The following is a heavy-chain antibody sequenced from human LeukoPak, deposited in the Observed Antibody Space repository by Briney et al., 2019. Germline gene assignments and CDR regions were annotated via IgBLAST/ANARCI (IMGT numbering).Heavy chain of an antibody. CDR1: GYSISSGYY. CDR3: ARALGGYCSGGSCPFDY. Sequence: SETLSLTCTVSGYSISSGYYWGWIRQPPGKGLEWIGSIYHSGSTYYNPSLKSRVTISVDTSKNQFSLKLSSVTAADTAVYYCARALGGYCSGGSCPFDYWGQGTLVTVSS. D-gene: IGHD2-15*01. J-gene: IGHJ4*02. CDR2: IYHSGST. V-gene: IGHV4-38-2*02.